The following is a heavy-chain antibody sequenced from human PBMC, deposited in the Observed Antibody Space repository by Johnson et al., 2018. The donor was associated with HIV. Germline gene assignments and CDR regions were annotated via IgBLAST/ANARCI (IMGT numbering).Heavy chain of an antibody. CDR2: IRSDGSNK. J-gene: IGHJ3*01. CDR3: AKEGSTGI. V-gene: IGHV3-30*02. Sequence: QVQLVESGGGVVQPGGSLRLSCAASGFTFSSYGMHWVRQAPGKGLEWVAFIRSDGSNKYSVDSVKGRFTISRDNSKNTLYLQMNSLGAEDTAVYYCAKEGSTGIWGQGTMVTVSS. D-gene: IGHD4-11*01. CDR1: GFTFSSYG.